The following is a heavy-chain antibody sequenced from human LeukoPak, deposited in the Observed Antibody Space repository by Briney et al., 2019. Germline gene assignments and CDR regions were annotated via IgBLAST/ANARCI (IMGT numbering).Heavy chain of an antibody. Sequence: SVKVSCKASGGTFSSYAISWVRQAPGQGLEWMGGIIPVFGTANYAQKFQGRVTITTDESTSTAYMELSSLRSEDTAVYYCNGYSYGTPLDYWGQGTLVTVSS. CDR1: GGTFSSYA. D-gene: IGHD5-18*01. CDR3: NGYSYGTPLDY. CDR2: IIPVFGTA. V-gene: IGHV1-69*05. J-gene: IGHJ4*02.